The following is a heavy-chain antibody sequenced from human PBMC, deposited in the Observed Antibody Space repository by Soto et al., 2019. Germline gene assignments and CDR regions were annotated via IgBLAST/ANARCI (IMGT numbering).Heavy chain of an antibody. J-gene: IGHJ6*02. V-gene: IGHV4-30-4*01. CDR3: ARDLAYYYDSSGGMDV. Sequence: KTSETLSLTCTVSGGSISSGDYYWSWIRQPPGKGLEWIGYIYYSGSTYYNPSLKSRVTISVDTSKNQFSLKLSSVTAADTAVYYCARDLAYYYDSSGGMDVWGQGTTVTVSS. CDR1: GGSISSGDYY. D-gene: IGHD3-22*01. CDR2: IYYSGST.